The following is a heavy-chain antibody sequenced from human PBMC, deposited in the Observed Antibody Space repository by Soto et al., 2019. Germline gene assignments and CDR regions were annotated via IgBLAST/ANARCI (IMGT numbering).Heavy chain of an antibody. CDR3: ARVAPEYSSTPRRFDF. J-gene: IGHJ4*02. V-gene: IGHV3-23*01. Sequence: EVQLLESGGGLVQPGGSLRLSCAASGFTFGIYAMSWVRQAPGKGLEWVSSISGSGGSIYYAHSVTGRFTISRDKTNNTLDLQMNSLRAEDTAVYHCARVAPEYSSTPRRFDFWGQGTLVTVSS. D-gene: IGHD6-13*01. CDR1: GFTFGIYA. CDR2: ISGSGGSI.